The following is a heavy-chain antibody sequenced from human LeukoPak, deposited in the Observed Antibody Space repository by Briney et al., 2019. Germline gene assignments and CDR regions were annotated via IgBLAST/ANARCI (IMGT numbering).Heavy chain of an antibody. Sequence: SETLSLTCTVSGGSISSGGYYWSWIRQHPGKGLEWIGYIYYSGSTYYNPSLKSRVTISVDTSKNQSSLKLSSVTAADTAVYYCARDGQGSGYYYGYWGQGTLVTVSS. D-gene: IGHD3-22*01. CDR2: IYYSGST. J-gene: IGHJ4*02. V-gene: IGHV4-31*03. CDR1: GGSISSGGYY. CDR3: ARDGQGSGYYYGY.